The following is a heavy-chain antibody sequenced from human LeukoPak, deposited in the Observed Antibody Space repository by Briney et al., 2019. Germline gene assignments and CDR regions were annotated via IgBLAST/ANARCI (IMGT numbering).Heavy chain of an antibody. Sequence: PSETLSLTCTVSGGSISSYYWGWIRQPPGKGLEWIGYIYYSGSTNYNPSLKSRVTISVDTSKNQFSLKLSSVTAADTAVYYCARHEPEWDDAFDIWGQGTMVTVSS. J-gene: IGHJ3*02. D-gene: IGHD1-26*01. CDR3: ARHEPEWDDAFDI. CDR2: IYYSGST. CDR1: GGSISSYY. V-gene: IGHV4-59*01.